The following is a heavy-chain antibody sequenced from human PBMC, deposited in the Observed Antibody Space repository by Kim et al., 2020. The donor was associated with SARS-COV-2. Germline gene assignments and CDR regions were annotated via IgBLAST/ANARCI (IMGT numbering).Heavy chain of an antibody. CDR1: GGTFSSYA. CDR3: ARAISSSWTHDAFDI. V-gene: IGHV1-69*13. Sequence: SVKVSCKASGGTFSSYAISWVRQAPGQGLEWMGGIIPIFGTANYAQKFQGRVTITADESTSTAYMELSSLRSEDTAVYYCARAISSSWTHDAFDIWGQGTMVTGST. D-gene: IGHD6-13*01. CDR2: IIPIFGTA. J-gene: IGHJ3*02.